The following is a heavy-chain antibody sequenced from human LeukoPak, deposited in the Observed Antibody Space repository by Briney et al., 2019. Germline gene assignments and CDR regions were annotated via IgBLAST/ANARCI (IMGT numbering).Heavy chain of an antibody. CDR2: IYTSGST. J-gene: IGHJ3*02. CDR1: GGSISSYY. Sequence: SETLSLTCTVSGGSISSYYWSWIRQPAGKGLEWIGRIYTSGSTNYNPSLKSRVTMSVDTSKNQFSLKLSSVTAADTAVYYCARVKEQRLVAAFDIWGQGTMVTVSS. CDR3: ARVKEQRLVAAFDI. D-gene: IGHD6-13*01. V-gene: IGHV4-4*07.